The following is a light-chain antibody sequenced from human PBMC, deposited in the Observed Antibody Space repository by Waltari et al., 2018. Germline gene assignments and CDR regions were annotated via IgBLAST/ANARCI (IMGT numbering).Light chain of an antibody. CDR3: LSYTRTSIVV. CDR2: EVT. CDR1: SGAVGTYNR. J-gene: IGLJ2*01. Sequence: QSALTQPPSVSGSPGQSVTISCTGTSGAVGTYNRLPWYQQAPGTAPKLIIYEVTNRPSGVPDRFSGSKSGNTASLTISGLQAEDEADYYCLSYTRTSIVVFGGGTKLTVL. V-gene: IGLV2-18*02.